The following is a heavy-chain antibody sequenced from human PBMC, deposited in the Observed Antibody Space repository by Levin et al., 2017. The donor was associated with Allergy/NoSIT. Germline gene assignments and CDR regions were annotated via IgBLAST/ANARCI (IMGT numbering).Heavy chain of an antibody. CDR2: ISSSSSYI. CDR1: GFTFSSYS. J-gene: IGHJ4*02. Sequence: GGSLRLSCAASGFTFSSYSMNWVRQAPGKGLEWVSSISSSSSYIYYADSVKGRFTISRDNAKNSLYLQMNSLRAEDTAVYYCARDRGMTTVVTPSFWGFDYWGQGTLVTVSS. D-gene: IGHD4-23*01. V-gene: IGHV3-21*01. CDR3: ARDRGMTTVVTPSFWGFDY.